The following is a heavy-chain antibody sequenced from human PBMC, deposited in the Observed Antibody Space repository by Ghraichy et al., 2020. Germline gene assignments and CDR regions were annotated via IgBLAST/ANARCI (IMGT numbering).Heavy chain of an antibody. V-gene: IGHV3-64D*09. D-gene: IGHD5-24*01. Sequence: GALRLSCSASGFTFSSYVMYWVRQAPGKGLEYVSTINTNGGSTYYADSVKGRFTISRDNSKNTLYLQMSSLRAEDTAVYYCAKRMATSKAYDYWGQGTLVTVSS. CDR2: INTNGGST. J-gene: IGHJ4*02. CDR3: AKRMATSKAYDY. CDR1: GFTFSSYV.